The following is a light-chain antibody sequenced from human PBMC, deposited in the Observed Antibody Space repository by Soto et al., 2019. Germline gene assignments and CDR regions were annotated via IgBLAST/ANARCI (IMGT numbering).Light chain of an antibody. V-gene: IGKV1-12*01. Sequence: IQMTQSPSTVSASVGDRVTITCRASQDVRNWIAWYQQRPGKAPKYLLHGATTLESGVPSRFSGSGSGTDFTLTISNVQPEYFAAYYCQHVADFPPTFGPGTKVNIK. CDR1: QDVRNW. CDR2: GAT. CDR3: QHVADFPPT. J-gene: IGKJ3*01.